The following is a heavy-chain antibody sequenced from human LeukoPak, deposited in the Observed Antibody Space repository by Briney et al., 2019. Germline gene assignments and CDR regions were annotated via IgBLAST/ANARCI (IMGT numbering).Heavy chain of an antibody. CDR1: GFTFGDYA. V-gene: IGHV3-49*03. CDR3: TRVVSVANLDY. J-gene: IGHJ4*02. CDR2: IRSKAYGGTT. D-gene: IGHD1-14*01. Sequence: PGGSLRLSCTASGFTFGDYAMSWFRQAPGKGLEWVGFIRSKAYGGTTEYAASVKGSFTISRDDSKSIAYLQMNSLKTEDTAVYYCTRVVSVANLDYWGQGTLVTVSS.